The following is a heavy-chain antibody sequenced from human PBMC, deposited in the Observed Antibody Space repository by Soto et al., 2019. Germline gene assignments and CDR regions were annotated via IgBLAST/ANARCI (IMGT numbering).Heavy chain of an antibody. Sequence: GGSLRLSYAASGFTFSSYEMNWVRQAPGKGLEWVSYISSSGSTIYYADSVKGRFTISRDNAKNSLYLQMNSLRAEDTAVYYCVRDPLYYYYGMDGWGQGTTVTVYS. V-gene: IGHV3-48*03. CDR1: GFTFSSYE. CDR2: ISSSGSTI. J-gene: IGHJ6*02. CDR3: VRDPLYYYYGMDG.